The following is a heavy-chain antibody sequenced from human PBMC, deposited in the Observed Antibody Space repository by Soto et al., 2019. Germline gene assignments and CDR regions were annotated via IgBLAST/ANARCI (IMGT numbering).Heavy chain of an antibody. Sequence: ESGGGLVQPGGSLRLSCAASGFTFSTYWMSWVRQAPGKGLEWLANIKQDGSEKYYVDSVEGRFTISRDNAKNSLYLQMNSLRAEDTAVYYCAREWSPPLAVFDYWGQGTLVTVSS. CDR3: AREWSPPLAVFDY. D-gene: IGHD1-26*01. CDR1: GFTFSTYW. V-gene: IGHV3-7*03. J-gene: IGHJ4*02. CDR2: IKQDGSEK.